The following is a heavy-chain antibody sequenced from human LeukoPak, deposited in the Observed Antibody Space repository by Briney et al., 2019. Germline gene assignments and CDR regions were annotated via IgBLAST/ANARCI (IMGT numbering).Heavy chain of an antibody. V-gene: IGHV3-64*01. D-gene: IGHD3-10*01. Sequence: GGSLRLSCAASGFTFSSYAMHWVRQAPGKGLEYVSAISSNGGSTYYANSVKGRFTISRDNSKNTLYLQMGSLRAEDMAVYYCARGTSPVRYYYYGMDVWGQGTTVTVSS. CDR3: ARGTSPVRYYYYGMDV. CDR1: GFTFSSYA. J-gene: IGHJ6*02. CDR2: ISSNGGST.